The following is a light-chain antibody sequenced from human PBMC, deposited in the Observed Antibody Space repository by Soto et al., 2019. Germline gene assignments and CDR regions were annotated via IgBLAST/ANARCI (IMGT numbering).Light chain of an antibody. V-gene: IGKV3-15*01. CDR1: QSVSNN. CDR2: GAS. Sequence: EVVMTQSPATLSVSPGKRVILSCRASQSVSNNLAWYQQKPGQAPRLLIYGASTRATGIPARFSGSGSGTFSSLTINSLQSDDFAIYYCHQYNTWYTFGQGTKLEIK. J-gene: IGKJ2*01. CDR3: HQYNTWYT.